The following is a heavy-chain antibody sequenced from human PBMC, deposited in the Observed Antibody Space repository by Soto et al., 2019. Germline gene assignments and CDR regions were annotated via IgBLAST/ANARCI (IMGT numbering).Heavy chain of an antibody. V-gene: IGHV3-48*02. D-gene: IGHD2-2*01. CDR2: ISSSSTI. Sequence: PGGSLRLSCAASGFTFSSYSMNWVRQAPGKGLEWVSYISSSSTIYYADSVKGRSTISRDNAKNSLYLQMNSLRDEDTAVYYCARESAALNWFDPWGQGTLVTVSS. CDR1: GFTFSSYS. CDR3: ARESAALNWFDP. J-gene: IGHJ5*02.